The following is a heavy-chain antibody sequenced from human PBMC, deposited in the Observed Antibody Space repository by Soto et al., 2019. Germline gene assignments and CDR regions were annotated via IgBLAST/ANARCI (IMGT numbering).Heavy chain of an antibody. Sequence: QVQLQQWGAGLLKPSETLSLTCTVYGASFAGYYWTWLRQSPGKGLEWIGEVSHSGIAKYNPSLGSRVTISLDTSNNQFSLDLTSVTAADTAVYYCARYGGTSIWYFDIWGRGTLVSVYS. CDR3: ARYGGTSIWYFDI. CDR1: GASFAGYY. J-gene: IGHJ2*01. V-gene: IGHV4-34*01. D-gene: IGHD2-15*01. CDR2: VSHSGIA.